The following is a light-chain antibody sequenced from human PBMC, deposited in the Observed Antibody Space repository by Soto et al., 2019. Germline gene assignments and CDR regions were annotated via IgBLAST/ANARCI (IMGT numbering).Light chain of an antibody. CDR1: SSNIGGNS. J-gene: IGLJ1*01. CDR3: GSWDSSLSAYG. Sequence: QCVRTRPPSGSAAAGQKGSISCSGSSSNIGGNSVSWYQQLPGTAPKLLIYDDNKRPSGIPDRFSGSKSGTSATLGITGFQTGDEADYYCGSWDSSLSAYGLGTGTKV. CDR2: DDN. V-gene: IGLV1-51*01.